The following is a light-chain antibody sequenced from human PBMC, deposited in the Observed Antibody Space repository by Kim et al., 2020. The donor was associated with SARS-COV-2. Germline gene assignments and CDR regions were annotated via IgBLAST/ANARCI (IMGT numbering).Light chain of an antibody. Sequence: ASVGKRAPFSGRASQEIENQVSWIQRRPGTAPRFLIYGASSLHIGAPSRFGGSGYGTNFTLTISSLQPEDCATYCCQQYDTVPFTFGRGTKVDIK. CDR1: QEIENQ. CDR3: QQYDTVPFT. J-gene: IGKJ3*01. CDR2: GAS. V-gene: IGKV1-16*01.